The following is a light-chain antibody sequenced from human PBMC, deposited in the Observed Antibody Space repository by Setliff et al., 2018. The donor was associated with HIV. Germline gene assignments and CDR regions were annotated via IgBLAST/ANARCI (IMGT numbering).Light chain of an antibody. V-gene: IGLV2-14*02. CDR1: ISDVGSYNL. J-gene: IGLJ1*01. Sequence: QSALTQPASVSGSPGQSITISCTGTISDVGSYNLVSWYQQHPGKAPKLIIYGVTKRSSGVSNRFSGSKAGTTASLTISGLQAEDEADYYCSSYTSTSAYVFGTGTKVTVL. CDR2: GVT. CDR3: SSYTSTSAYV.